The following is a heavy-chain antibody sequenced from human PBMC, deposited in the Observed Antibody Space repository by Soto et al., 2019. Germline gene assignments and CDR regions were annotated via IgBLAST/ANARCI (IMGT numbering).Heavy chain of an antibody. CDR2: INAGNGNT. D-gene: IGHD4-17*01. CDR1: GYTFTSYA. CDR3: ARGPYGDSFVDY. V-gene: IGHV1-3*01. Sequence: ASVNVSCKASGYTFTSYAMHWVRQAPGQRLEWMGWINAGNGNTKYSQKFQGRVTITRDTSASTAYMELSSLRSEDTAVYYCARGPYGDSFVDYWGQGTLVTVSS. J-gene: IGHJ4*02.